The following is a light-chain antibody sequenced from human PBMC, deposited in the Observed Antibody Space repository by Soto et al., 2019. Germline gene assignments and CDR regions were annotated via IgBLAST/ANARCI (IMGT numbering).Light chain of an antibody. CDR1: SSDVGSYNL. J-gene: IGLJ1*01. Sequence: QSALTQPASVSGSPGQSITISCTGTSSDVGSYNLVSWYQQYPGKAPKLMIYEVSYRPSGVSNRFSGSKSGNTASLTIYGLQAEDEDDDYCSSFTTSSTRVFGTGTKLTVL. CDR3: SSFTTSSTRV. CDR2: EVS. V-gene: IGLV2-14*02.